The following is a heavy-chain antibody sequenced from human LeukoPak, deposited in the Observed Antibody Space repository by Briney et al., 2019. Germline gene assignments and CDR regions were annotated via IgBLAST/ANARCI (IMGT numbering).Heavy chain of an antibody. CDR2: IYDSGST. V-gene: IGHV4-59*11. D-gene: IGHD1-26*01. CDR1: SGSISSHY. J-gene: IGHJ4*02. CDR3: ASAPIGSYSQFDY. Sequence: SETLSLTCSVSSGSISSHYWSWIRQPPGKRLEWIGYIYDSGSTNYNPSFESRVTISIDTSKNQFSLRLNSVTAADTAVYHCASAPIGSYSQFDYWGQGQLVTVSS.